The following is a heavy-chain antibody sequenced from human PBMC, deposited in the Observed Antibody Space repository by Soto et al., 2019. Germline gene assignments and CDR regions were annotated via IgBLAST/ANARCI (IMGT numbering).Heavy chain of an antibody. CDR3: ARAAIVAVPAALSSYHDYTNYRFDA. CDR1: GGSFSDFA. D-gene: IGHD2-15*01. J-gene: IGHJ4*02. V-gene: IGHV1-69*01. Sequence: QVQLAQSGAEMTKPGSSVKVSCRASGGSFSDFAFSWVRQAPGQGLEWMGGTIPMFAATKYAQRLQDRVTITADESTNTVYLALNSLTSEDTAIYYCARAAIVAVPAALSSYHDYTNYRFDAWGQGTLVTVSS. CDR2: TIPMFAAT.